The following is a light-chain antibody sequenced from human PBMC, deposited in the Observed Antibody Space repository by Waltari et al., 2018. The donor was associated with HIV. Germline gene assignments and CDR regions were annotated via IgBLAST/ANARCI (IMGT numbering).Light chain of an antibody. Sequence: QSVLTQPPSASGTPGQRVTLSCSGNSSNFGTTTVIWYQQLPGAAPKLLLSGHLQAPSGVPDRFSCSKSANSASLVISDLHSDDEGTYYCEAWDDSVTGPVFGGGTKLTVL. V-gene: IGLV1-44*01. CDR3: EAWDDSVTGPV. J-gene: IGLJ3*02. CDR1: SSNFGTTT. CDR2: GHL.